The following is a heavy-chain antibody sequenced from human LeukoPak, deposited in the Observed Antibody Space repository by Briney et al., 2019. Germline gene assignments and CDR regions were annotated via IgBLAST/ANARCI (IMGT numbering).Heavy chain of an antibody. D-gene: IGHD3-3*01. CDR3: ATASDFWSGYYFDY. CDR2: IRYDGSDK. Sequence: GGSLRLSCAASGFTFSSYVMHWVRQAPGKGLEWVAFIRYDGSDKYYTDSVKGRFTISRDNSKNTLYLQMNSLRAEDTAVYYCATASDFWSGYYFDYWGQGTLVTVSS. J-gene: IGHJ4*02. V-gene: IGHV3-30*02. CDR1: GFTFSSYV.